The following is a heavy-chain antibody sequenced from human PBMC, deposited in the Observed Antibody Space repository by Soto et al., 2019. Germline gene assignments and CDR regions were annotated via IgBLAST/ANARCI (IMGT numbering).Heavy chain of an antibody. Sequence: ASVKVSCKASGYTFTSYGISWVRQAPGQGLEWMGWISAYNGNTNYAQKLQGRVTMTTDTSTSTAYMELRSLRAEDTAVYYCVREFAPGSPNYDYWGLGTLVTVSS. CDR2: ISAYNGNT. CDR1: GYTFTSYG. V-gene: IGHV1-18*01. J-gene: IGHJ4*02. D-gene: IGHD3-10*01. CDR3: VREFAPGSPNYDY.